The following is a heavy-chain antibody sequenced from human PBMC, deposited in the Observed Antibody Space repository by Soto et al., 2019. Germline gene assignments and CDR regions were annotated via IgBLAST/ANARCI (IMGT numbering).Heavy chain of an antibody. D-gene: IGHD3-10*01. CDR1: GFTFSSYA. V-gene: IGHV3-23*01. CDR3: AKDRGYGSHFDY. CDR2: ITGIGGST. J-gene: IGHJ4*02. Sequence: GGSLRLSGAASGFTFSSYAMSWVRQAPGKGLEWVPAITGIGGSTYYADSCNGRFTMSRDNSKYTLYLQMNSLRAVVSAVYYFAKDRGYGSHFDYWDQ.